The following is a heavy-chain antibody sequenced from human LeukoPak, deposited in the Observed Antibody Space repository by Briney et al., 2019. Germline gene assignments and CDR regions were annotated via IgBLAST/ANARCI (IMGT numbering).Heavy chain of an antibody. V-gene: IGHV4-34*01. J-gene: IGHJ4*02. D-gene: IGHD2-8*01. Sequence: SETLSLTCAVYGGSFSGYYWNWIRQAPGKGLEWIGEINHSGSTNYNPSLKRRVTISVDTSKNQFSLKLSSVTAADTALYYCACTAGYWGRGTLVTVSS. CDR1: GGSFSGYY. CDR2: INHSGST. CDR3: ACTAGY.